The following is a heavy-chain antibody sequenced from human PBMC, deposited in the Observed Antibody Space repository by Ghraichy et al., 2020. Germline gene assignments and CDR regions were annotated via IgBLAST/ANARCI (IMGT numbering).Heavy chain of an antibody. CDR3: ATEGRSLGRLRFGP. CDR2: LYSGGYT. J-gene: IGHJ5*02. Sequence: GGSLRLSCAASGLSVSNNYMSWVRQAPGKGLEWVSVLYSGGYTVYADSVKGRFTISRHNSENTLYLQMNSLRPEDTAVYFCATEGRSLGRLRFGPWGKGTLVTVSS. V-gene: IGHV3-53*04. CDR1: GLSVSNNY.